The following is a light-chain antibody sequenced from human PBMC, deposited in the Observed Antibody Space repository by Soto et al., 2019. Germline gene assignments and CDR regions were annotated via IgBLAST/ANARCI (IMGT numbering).Light chain of an antibody. V-gene: IGKV3-15*01. CDR2: GAS. J-gene: IGKJ1*01. CDR1: QSVSSH. Sequence: EIRMTQPPAILSVSPGESATLSCRASQSVSSHVVWYQQKPGQAPRLLIYGASTRATGIPARFSGSGSGTEFTLTISSLQSEDFAVYYCQQYNNWPWTFGQGTKVDIK. CDR3: QQYNNWPWT.